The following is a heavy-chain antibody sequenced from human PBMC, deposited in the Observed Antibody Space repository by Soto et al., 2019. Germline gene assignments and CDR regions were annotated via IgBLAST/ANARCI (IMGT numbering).Heavy chain of an antibody. CDR3: AIPAMSNRASSTSFCY. D-gene: IGHD5-18*01. CDR1: GLTFSNVW. V-gene: IGHV3-15*01. J-gene: IGHJ4*02. Sequence: PGGSLRLSCVASGLTFSNVWMTWVRQAPGKGLEWVGRIKSKSDGETADVAAPVKARFTISRDDSKNTVFLEMNSLKSEDTALHYCAIPAMSNRASSTSFCYCGRGTQVTVS. CDR2: IKSKSDGETA.